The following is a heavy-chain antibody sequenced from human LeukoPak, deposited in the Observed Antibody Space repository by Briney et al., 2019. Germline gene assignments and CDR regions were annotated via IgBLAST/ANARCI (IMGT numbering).Heavy chain of an antibody. V-gene: IGHV3-21*01. CDR3: ARGASRADY. J-gene: IGHJ4*02. Sequence: PGGSLRLSCAASGFTFRRHNMNWVRQAPGKRPEWVSSISSSSSYIYYADSVKGRFTISRDNAKNSLYLQMNSLRAAGTALYYCARGASRADYWGQGTLVTVSS. CDR1: GFTFRRHN. CDR2: ISSSSSYI.